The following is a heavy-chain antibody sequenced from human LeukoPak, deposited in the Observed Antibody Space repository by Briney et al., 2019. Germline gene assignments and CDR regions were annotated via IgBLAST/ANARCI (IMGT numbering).Heavy chain of an antibody. CDR3: ARDRGSWYGGGYFDY. V-gene: IGHV3-66*01. D-gene: IGHD6-13*01. CDR2: IYSGGST. J-gene: IGHJ4*02. CDR1: EFSVGSNY. Sequence: GGSLRLSCAASEFSVGSNYMTWVRQAPGKGLEWVSLIYSGGSTYYADSVKGRFTISRDNSKNTLYLQMNSLRAEDTAVYYCARDRGSWYGGGYFDYWGQGTLVTVSS.